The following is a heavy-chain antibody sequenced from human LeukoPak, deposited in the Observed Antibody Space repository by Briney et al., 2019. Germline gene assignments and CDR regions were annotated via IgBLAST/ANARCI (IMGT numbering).Heavy chain of an antibody. V-gene: IGHV4-39*01. CDR2: IHSSGST. CDR3: ASRRDYDFWSGYYADDAFDI. CDR1: GGPISSSAYH. D-gene: IGHD3-3*01. Sequence: PSETLSLTCTVSGGPISSSAYHWGWIRQPPGKGLEWVGSIHSSGSTYYNLSLKSRVTISVGTSNNQFSLKLSSVTAADTAVYYCASRRDYDFWSGYYADDAFDIWGQGTMVTVSS. J-gene: IGHJ3*02.